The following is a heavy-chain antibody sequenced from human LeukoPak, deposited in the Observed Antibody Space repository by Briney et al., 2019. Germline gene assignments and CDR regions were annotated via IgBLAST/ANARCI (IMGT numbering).Heavy chain of an antibody. D-gene: IGHD3-16*01. CDR1: GFTFSSYT. Sequence: TGGSLRLSCAASGFTFSSYTMNWVRQAPGKGLEWVSHMSHCSSTIYYADSVQGRFTISRDNAKSSLYLQMNSLRDEDTAVYYCARDGDLGYWGQGTLVSVSS. CDR3: ARDGDLGY. V-gene: IGHV3-48*02. CDR2: MSHCSSTI. J-gene: IGHJ4*02.